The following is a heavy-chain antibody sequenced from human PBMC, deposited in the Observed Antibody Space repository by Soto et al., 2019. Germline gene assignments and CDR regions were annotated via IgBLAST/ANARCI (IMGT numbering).Heavy chain of an antibody. D-gene: IGHD2-8*01. CDR1: GGSISSYY. CDR3: VRLRLLSTAQSMDF. V-gene: IGHV4-59*01. Sequence: SETLSLTCTVSGGSISSYYWSWIRQPPGKGPEWIGYISYSGSTNYKPSLKSRVTISVDTSKNQFSLKLGSVTAADTAVYYSVRLRLLSTAQSMDFWGQGTLVTVSS. J-gene: IGHJ4*02. CDR2: ISYSGST.